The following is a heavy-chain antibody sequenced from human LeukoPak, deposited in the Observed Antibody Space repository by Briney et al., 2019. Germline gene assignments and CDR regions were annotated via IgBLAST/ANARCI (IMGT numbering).Heavy chain of an antibody. CDR2: ISSSGTTI. J-gene: IGHJ4*02. CDR1: GFTFSSYE. V-gene: IGHV3-48*03. CDR3: ARVRYQSADY. Sequence: SGGSLRLSCAASGFTFSSYEMNWVRQAPGKELEWVSYISSSGTTIHYADSVKGRFTISRDNGKNSVYLQMNSLRVEDTAVYYCARVRYQSADYWGQGTLVTVSS. D-gene: IGHD3-16*02.